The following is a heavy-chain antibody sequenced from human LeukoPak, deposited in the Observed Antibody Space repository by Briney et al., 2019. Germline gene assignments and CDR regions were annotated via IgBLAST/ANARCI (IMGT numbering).Heavy chain of an antibody. CDR2: INPSGGST. J-gene: IGHJ4*02. CDR1: GYTFTSYY. V-gene: IGHV1-46*01. D-gene: IGHD6-13*01. CDR3: ARVRSWYGPFDY. Sequence: ASVKVSCTASGYTFTSYYMHWVRQDPGQGLEWMGIINPSGGSTSYAQKFQGRVTMTRDTSTSTVYMELSSLRSEDTAVYYCARVRSWYGPFDYWGQGTLVTVSS.